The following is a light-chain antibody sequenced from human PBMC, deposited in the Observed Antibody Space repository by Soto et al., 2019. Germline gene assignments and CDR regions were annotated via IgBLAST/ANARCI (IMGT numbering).Light chain of an antibody. CDR1: QSVLYSSNNKNY. CDR3: QQYYSTPPYT. CDR2: WAA. Sequence: DIVMTQSPDSLAVSLGERATINCKSSQSVLYSSNNKNYLAWYQQKPGQPPKLLIYWAATRESGVPDRISGSVSGTDFALTISSLQAEDVAVYDCQQYYSTPPYTFGQGTKLEIK. V-gene: IGKV4-1*01. J-gene: IGKJ2*01.